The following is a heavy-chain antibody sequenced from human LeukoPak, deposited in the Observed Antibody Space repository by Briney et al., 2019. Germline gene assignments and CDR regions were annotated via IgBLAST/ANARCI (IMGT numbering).Heavy chain of an antibody. Sequence: ASVKVSCKASGYSFTSYGISWVRQAPGQGLEWMGWSSVYNGDTNYAQKLQGRVTMTTDTSTSTAYMELRSLRSDDTAVYYCARDQLPDIVVVLNYYYGMDVWGQGTTVTVSS. CDR1: GYSFTSYG. D-gene: IGHD2-2*01. V-gene: IGHV1-18*01. J-gene: IGHJ6*02. CDR2: SSVYNGDT. CDR3: ARDQLPDIVVVLNYYYGMDV.